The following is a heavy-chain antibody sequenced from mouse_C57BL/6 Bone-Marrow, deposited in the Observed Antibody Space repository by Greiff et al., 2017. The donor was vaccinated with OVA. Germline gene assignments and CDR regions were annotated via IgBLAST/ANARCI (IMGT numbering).Heavy chain of an antibody. CDR1: GYTFTSYW. Sequence: VQLQQPGAELVRPGTSVKLSCKASGYTFTSYWMHWVKQRPGQGLEWIGVIDPSDSYTNYNQKFKGKATLTVDTSSSTAYMQLSSLTSEDSAVYYCARVYYGNRGGFDYWGQGTTLTVSS. J-gene: IGHJ2*01. D-gene: IGHD2-1*01. CDR3: ARVYYGNRGGFDY. V-gene: IGHV1-59*01. CDR2: IDPSDSYT.